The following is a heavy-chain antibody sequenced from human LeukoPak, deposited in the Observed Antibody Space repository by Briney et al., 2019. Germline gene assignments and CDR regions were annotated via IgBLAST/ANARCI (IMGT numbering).Heavy chain of an antibody. D-gene: IGHD2-15*01. Sequence: KPSETLSLTCTVSGGSISSYYWSWIRQPAGKGLEWIGRIYTSGSTNYNPSLKSRVTMSVDTSKNQFSLKLSSVTAADTAVYYCAXEEXCSGGSCYVVYWGQGTLVTVSS. CDR3: AXEEXCSGGSCYVVY. V-gene: IGHV4-4*07. J-gene: IGHJ4*02. CDR2: IYTSGST. CDR1: GGSISSYY.